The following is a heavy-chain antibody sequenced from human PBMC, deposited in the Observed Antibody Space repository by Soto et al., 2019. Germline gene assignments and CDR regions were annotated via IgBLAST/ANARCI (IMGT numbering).Heavy chain of an antibody. CDR2: ISGSGGSP. CDR3: AKARCTTSNCYVPDY. D-gene: IGHD2-8*01. Sequence: PGGSLRLSCAASGFSFSTCTMSWVRRAPGKGLEWVSAISGSGGSPSYADSVQGRFTITRDNPKKTLYLQMNSLRAEDTAVYYCAKARCTTSNCYVPDYWGQGTLVTVSS. J-gene: IGHJ4*02. V-gene: IGHV3-23*01. CDR1: GFSFSTCT.